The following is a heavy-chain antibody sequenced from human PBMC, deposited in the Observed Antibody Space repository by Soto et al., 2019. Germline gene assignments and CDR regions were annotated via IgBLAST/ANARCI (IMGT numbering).Heavy chain of an antibody. CDR2: ISNNGAHT. CDR1: GFTFSNYE. CDR3: ARRGYGSRWPNVYMDV. V-gene: IGHV3-64*01. Sequence: GGSLRLSFAASGFTFSNYEMHWFRQAQGKGLEYVSGISNNGAHTDYAKSVKGRFTISRDNSENTLYLQMGSLRAEDMALYYCARRGYGSRWPNVYMDVWGKGTTVTVSS. J-gene: IGHJ6*03. D-gene: IGHD6-13*01.